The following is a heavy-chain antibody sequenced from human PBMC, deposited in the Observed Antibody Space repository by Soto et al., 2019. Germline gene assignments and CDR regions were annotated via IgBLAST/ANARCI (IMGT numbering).Heavy chain of an antibody. V-gene: IGHV3-23*01. J-gene: IGHJ4*02. Sequence: EVQLLESGGGLVQPGGSLRLSCAASGFTFSTYAMSWVRQAPGKGLEWVSGMSGSGGSIYYADSVKGRFTISRDNSTTAQYLQMNSLRAEGTAVYYCMNLYSYGSGSYYKWGQGTLVTVSS. CDR1: GFTFSTYA. CDR2: MSGSGGSI. CDR3: MNLYSYGSGSYYK. D-gene: IGHD3-10*01.